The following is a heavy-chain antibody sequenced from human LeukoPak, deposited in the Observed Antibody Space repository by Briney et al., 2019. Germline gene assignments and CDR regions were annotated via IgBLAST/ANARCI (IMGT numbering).Heavy chain of an antibody. CDR2: IYYSGST. J-gene: IGHJ5*02. Sequence: PSETLSPTCTVSGGSISSSSYYWGWIRQPPGKGLEWIGSIYYSGSTYYNPSLKSRVTISVDKAKNQFSLELTSLTAADTAVYRCARAVIGYPLNWFDPWGQGTLVSVSS. V-gene: IGHV4-39*07. D-gene: IGHD3-16*02. CDR3: ARAVIGYPLNWFDP. CDR1: GGSISSSSYY.